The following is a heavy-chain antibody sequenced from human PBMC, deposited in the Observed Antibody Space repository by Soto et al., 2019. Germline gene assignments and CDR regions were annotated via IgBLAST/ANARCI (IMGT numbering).Heavy chain of an antibody. V-gene: IGHV4-39*01. J-gene: IGHJ4*02. CDR3: ATQWLAHFDY. Sequence: QLQLQESGPGLLKPSETLSLTCTVSGGSISSSSYSWGWIRQPPGKGLEWIGSIYYSGSTYYNPSLKSRVTISVDTSKTQFSLKLSSVTAADTAVYYCATQWLAHFDYWGQGTLVTVSS. D-gene: IGHD6-19*01. CDR2: IYYSGST. CDR1: GGSISSSSYS.